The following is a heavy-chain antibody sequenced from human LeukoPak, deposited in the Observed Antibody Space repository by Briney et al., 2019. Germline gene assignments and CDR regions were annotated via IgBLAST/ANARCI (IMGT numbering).Heavy chain of an antibody. CDR3: ASSDGKYFQH. V-gene: IGHV1-18*01. CDR1: GYTFISCG. D-gene: IGHD1-1*01. J-gene: IGHJ1*01. CDR2: ISAYNGNT. Sequence: ASVKVSCKASGYTFISCGISWVRQAPGQGLEWMGWISAYNGNTNYAQKFQGRVTMTTDTYTSTAYMELRSLRSDDTAVYYCASSDGKYFQHWGQGTLVTVSS.